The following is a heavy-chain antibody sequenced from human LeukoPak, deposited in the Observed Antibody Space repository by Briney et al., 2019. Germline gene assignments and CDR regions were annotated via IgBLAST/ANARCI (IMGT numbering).Heavy chain of an antibody. V-gene: IGHV3-53*01. Sequence: GGYLRLSCAASGFTVSSNYMSWVRQAPGKGLEWVSVIYAGGTTYYADSVKGRFTISRDNSKNTLYLQMNSLRAEDTAVYYCARATTVITPIDFWGQGTLVTVSS. CDR1: GFTVSSNY. D-gene: IGHD4-23*01. CDR2: IYAGGTT. CDR3: ARATTVITPIDF. J-gene: IGHJ4*02.